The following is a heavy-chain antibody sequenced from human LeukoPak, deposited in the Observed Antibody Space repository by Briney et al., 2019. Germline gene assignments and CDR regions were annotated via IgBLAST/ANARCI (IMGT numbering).Heavy chain of an antibody. V-gene: IGHV3-48*03. CDR2: LSSSGSAF. CDR1: GFTFRSYE. CDR3: ARSARLMKGVVEVTALDD. Sequence: GGSLRLSCEDSGFTFRSYEMNWVRQAPGKGLEWIAYLSSSGSAFSYADSVKGRFTIARNNAKNSVYLEMNSLRADDTAVYYCARSARLMKGVVEVTALDDWGQGTLVTVSS. D-gene: IGHD3-3*01. J-gene: IGHJ4*02.